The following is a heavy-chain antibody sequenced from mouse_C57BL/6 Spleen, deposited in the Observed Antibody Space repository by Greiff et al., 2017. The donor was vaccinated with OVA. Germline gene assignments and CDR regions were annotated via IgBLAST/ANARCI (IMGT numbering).Heavy chain of an antibody. CDR1: GYSFTGYY. Sequence: EVQLQQSGPELVKPGASVKISCKASGYSFTGYYMNWVKQSPEKSLEWIGEINPSTGGTTYNQKFKAKATLTVDKSSSTAYMQLKSLTSVDSAVYDCASYYYGRYFDVWGTGTTVTVSS. CDR3: ASYYYGRYFDV. D-gene: IGHD1-1*01. CDR2: INPSTGGT. J-gene: IGHJ1*03. V-gene: IGHV1-42*01.